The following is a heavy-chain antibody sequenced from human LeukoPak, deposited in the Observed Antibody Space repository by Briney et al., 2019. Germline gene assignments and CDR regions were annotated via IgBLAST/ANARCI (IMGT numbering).Heavy chain of an antibody. CDR2: VSPYNGNT. D-gene: IGHD3-10*01. J-gene: IGHJ4*02. V-gene: IGHV1-18*01. CDR1: GYTFTDYD. Sequence: ASVEVSCKTSGYTFTDYDITWVRQAPGQGLEWMGRVSPYNGNTYYSQRFQDRVTITKDTSTGTAYMDLRNLRTDDTAMYYCARNGRVRRVVKDLFEYWGQGTLVAVSS. CDR3: ARNGRVRRVVKDLFEY.